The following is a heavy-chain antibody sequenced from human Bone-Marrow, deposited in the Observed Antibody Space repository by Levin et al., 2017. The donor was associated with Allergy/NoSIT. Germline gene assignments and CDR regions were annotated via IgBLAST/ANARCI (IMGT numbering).Heavy chain of an antibody. CDR3: ARWDPYGSGWTIDY. D-gene: IGHD6-19*01. CDR1: GFPFRNYI. Sequence: LSLTCVASGFPFRNYIMTWVRQAPGKGLEWVANIKFDGSEKYYADSVKGRFTVSRDNAENSLSLEMDSLRAEDTAIYYCARWDPYGSGWTIDYWGQGTLVTVSS. J-gene: IGHJ4*02. V-gene: IGHV3-7*04. CDR2: IKFDGSEK.